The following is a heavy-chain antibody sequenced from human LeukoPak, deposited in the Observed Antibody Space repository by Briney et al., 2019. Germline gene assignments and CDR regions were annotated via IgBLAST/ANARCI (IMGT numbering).Heavy chain of an antibody. Sequence: GGSRRLSCAASGFTFSSYVMSWVRQAPGKGLEWVSGISSSGGNTYYADSVKGRFTISRDNSKNTLYLQMNSLRAEDTAVYYCAKGSSPFDYWGQGTLVTVSS. CDR1: GFTFSSYV. J-gene: IGHJ4*02. CDR2: ISSSGGNT. D-gene: IGHD6-6*01. V-gene: IGHV3-23*01. CDR3: AKGSSPFDY.